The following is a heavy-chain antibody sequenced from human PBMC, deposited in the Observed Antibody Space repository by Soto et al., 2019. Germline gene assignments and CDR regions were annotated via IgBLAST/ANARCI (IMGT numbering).Heavy chain of an antibody. D-gene: IGHD3-22*01. CDR1: GGTFSTYT. J-gene: IGHJ5*02. Sequence: QVQLVQSGAEVKKPGSSVKVSCKASGGTFSTYTITWVRQAPGQGLEWMGGIIPIFGTANYPQKFQGRVTITAYESTSTAYTEMSSLRSEDTAVYYCARSQDSSGYWNNCFDPWGQGTLVTVSS. CDR2: IIPIFGTA. CDR3: ARSQDSSGYWNNCFDP. V-gene: IGHV1-69*01.